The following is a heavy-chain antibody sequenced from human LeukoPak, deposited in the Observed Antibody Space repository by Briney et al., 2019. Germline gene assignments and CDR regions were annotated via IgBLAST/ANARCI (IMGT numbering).Heavy chain of an antibody. V-gene: IGHV3-23*01. CDR2: ISGSGGST. J-gene: IGHJ3*02. CDR3: ATLSGSYGGAFDI. CDR1: GFTFSSYA. D-gene: IGHD1-26*01. Sequence: GGSLRLSCAASGFTFSSYAMSWVRQAPGKGLEWVSAISGSGGSTYYADSVKGRFTISRDNSKNTLYLQTNSLRAEDTAVYYCATLSGSYGGAFDIWGQGTMVTVSS.